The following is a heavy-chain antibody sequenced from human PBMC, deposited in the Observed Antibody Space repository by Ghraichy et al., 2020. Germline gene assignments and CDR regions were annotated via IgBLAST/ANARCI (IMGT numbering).Heavy chain of an antibody. J-gene: IGHJ4*02. D-gene: IGHD3-10*01. Sequence: GGSLRLSCAASGFTFSSYGMHWVRQAPGKGLEWVAVIWYDGSNKYYADSVKGRFTISRDNSKNTLYLQMNSLRAEDTAVYYCARDIHGSGVGFLTYWGQGTLVTVSS. CDR3: ARDIHGSGVGFLTY. CDR2: IWYDGSNK. CDR1: GFTFSSYG. V-gene: IGHV3-33*01.